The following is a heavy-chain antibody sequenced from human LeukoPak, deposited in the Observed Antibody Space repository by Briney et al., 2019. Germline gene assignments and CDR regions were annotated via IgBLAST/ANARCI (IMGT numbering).Heavy chain of an antibody. Sequence: GGSLRFSCAASGFTFSSYGMHWVRQAPGKGLEWVAVIWYGGSNKYYADSVKGRFTISRDNSKNTLYLQMNSLRAEDTAVYYWAKNLPGGRTYLYFQDLWGKGTTVTVSS. CDR1: GFTFSSYG. J-gene: IGHJ6*04. V-gene: IGHV3-30*02. D-gene: IGHD2/OR15-2a*01. CDR2: IWYGGSNK. CDR3: AKNLPGGRTYLYFQDL.